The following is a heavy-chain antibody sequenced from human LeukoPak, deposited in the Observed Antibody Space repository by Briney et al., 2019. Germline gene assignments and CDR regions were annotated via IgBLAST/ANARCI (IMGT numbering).Heavy chain of an antibody. CDR1: GGSFSGYY. Sequence: SETLSLTCAVYGGSFSGYYWSWIRQPPGKGLEWIGSIYYSGSTYYNPSLKSRVTISVDTSKNQFSLKLSSVTAADTAVYYCARVLRFLEWLLYGSPYNWFDPWGQGTLVTVSS. D-gene: IGHD3-3*01. CDR2: IYYSGST. CDR3: ARVLRFLEWLLYGSPYNWFDP. V-gene: IGHV4-34*01. J-gene: IGHJ5*02.